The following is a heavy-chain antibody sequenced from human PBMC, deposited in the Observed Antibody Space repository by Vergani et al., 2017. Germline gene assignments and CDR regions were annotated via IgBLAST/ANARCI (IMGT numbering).Heavy chain of an antibody. V-gene: IGHV3-73*02. J-gene: IGHJ6*03. CDR1: GFTFSGSA. D-gene: IGHD3-3*01. CDR2: IRSKANSYAT. Sequence: EVQLVESGGGLVQPGGSLKLSCAASGFTFSGSAMHWVRQASGKGLEWVGRIRSKANSYATAYAASVKGRFTISRDDSKNTAYLQMNSLKTEDTAVYYCTRPSSEIRFLEWSYMDVWGKGP. CDR3: TRPSSEIRFLEWSYMDV.